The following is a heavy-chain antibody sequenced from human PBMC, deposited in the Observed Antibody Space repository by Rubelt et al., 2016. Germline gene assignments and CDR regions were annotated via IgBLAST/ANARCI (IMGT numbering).Heavy chain of an antibody. CDR2: ISYDGRNK. J-gene: IGHJ5*02. V-gene: IGHV3-30*03. CDR3: TRDQQLRFEP. Sequence: GFTFSSCHMHWVRRAPGKGLEWVALISYDGRNKHYADSVKGRFTISRDNSKNTLDLQMNSLTSEDTAVYYCTRDQQLRFEPWGQGTLVTVSS. D-gene: IGHD1-1*01. CDR1: GFTFSSCH.